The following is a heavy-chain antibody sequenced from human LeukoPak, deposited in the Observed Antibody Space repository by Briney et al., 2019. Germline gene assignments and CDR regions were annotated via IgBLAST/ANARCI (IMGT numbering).Heavy chain of an antibody. V-gene: IGHV4-39*01. CDR1: GGSIRSSDYY. CDR2: IYYSGTT. CDR3: ARVNTQGVPSP. Sequence: SETLSLTCTVSGGSIRSSDYYWGWIRQPPEKGLEWIASIYYSGTTHYNPSHQSRVTMSVDTSKNQFSLKLSSVTAADTAVYYCARVNTQGVPSPWGQGTLVTVSS. D-gene: IGHD2-15*01. J-gene: IGHJ5*02.